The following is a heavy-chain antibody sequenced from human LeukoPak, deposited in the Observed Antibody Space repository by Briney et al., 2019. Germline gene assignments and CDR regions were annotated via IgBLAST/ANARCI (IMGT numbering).Heavy chain of an antibody. J-gene: IGHJ6*03. CDR3: ASAYYYGSGSSKGRHYYYMDV. Sequence: GGSLRLSCAASGFTFSSYSMNWVRQAPGKGLEWVSSISSSSYIYYADSVKGRFTISRDNAKNSLYLQMNSLRAEDTAVYYCASAYYYGSGSSKGRHYYYMDVWGKGTTVTISS. V-gene: IGHV3-21*01. CDR1: GFTFSSYS. D-gene: IGHD3-10*01. CDR2: ISSSSYI.